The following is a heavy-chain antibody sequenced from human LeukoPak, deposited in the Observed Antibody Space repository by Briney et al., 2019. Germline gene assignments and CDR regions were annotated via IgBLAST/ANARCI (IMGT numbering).Heavy chain of an antibody. V-gene: IGHV6-1*01. CDR3: ASSPRWSDWFDP. Sequence: SQTLSLTCAISGDIVSSNSAAWNWVRQSRSRGLEWLGRTYYRAKLYNDYAGSVKNRITINPDTSKNQFSLQLNSVTPEDTAVYYCASSPRWSDWFDPWGQGTLVTVSS. CDR1: GDIVSSNSAA. CDR2: TYYRAKLYN. D-gene: IGHD4-23*01. J-gene: IGHJ5*02.